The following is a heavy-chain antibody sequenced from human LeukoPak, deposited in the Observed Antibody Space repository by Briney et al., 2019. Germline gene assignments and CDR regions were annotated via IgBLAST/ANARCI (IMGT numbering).Heavy chain of an antibody. CDR3: ARRAAAGKYYMDV. V-gene: IGHV3-48*04. D-gene: IGHD6-13*01. CDR2: ISSSSSTI. Sequence: PGGSLRVSCAASGFTFSSYSMAWVRQAPGKGLEWVSYISSSSSTIYYADSVKGRFTISRDNAKNSLYLQMNSLRAEDTAVYYCARRAAAGKYYMDVWGKGTTVTVSS. CDR1: GFTFSSYS. J-gene: IGHJ6*03.